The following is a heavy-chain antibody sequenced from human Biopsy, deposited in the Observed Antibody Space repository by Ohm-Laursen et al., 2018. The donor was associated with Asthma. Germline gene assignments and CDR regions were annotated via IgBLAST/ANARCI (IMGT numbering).Heavy chain of an antibody. J-gene: IGHJ5*02. CDR1: GGSINIGDYY. CDR2: IYYSGST. V-gene: IGHV4-31*03. D-gene: IGHD4-17*01. CDR3: ARTTYGDDGFDP. Sequence: SDTLSLTCTVSGGSINIGDYYWSWIRQHPVKGLEWIGYIYYSGSTYYNPSLKSRVSISLDTSKNQFSLGLTSVTAADTAVYYCARTTYGDDGFDPWGQGTLVTVSP.